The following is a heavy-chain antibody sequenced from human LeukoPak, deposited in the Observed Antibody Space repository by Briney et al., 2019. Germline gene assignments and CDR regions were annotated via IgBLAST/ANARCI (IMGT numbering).Heavy chain of an antibody. CDR1: GGSISSYY. CDR2: IYYGGST. D-gene: IGHD6-19*01. V-gene: IGHV4-59*08. Sequence: SDTLSLTCTLSGGSISSYYWSWTRHPPGKGLECIGYIYYGGSTNYNPSLKRRVTISVDTSKNQFSLKLSSVTAADTAVYYCARHPRIAVAGIGDMDVWGKGITVTVSS. J-gene: IGHJ6*03. CDR3: ARHPRIAVAGIGDMDV.